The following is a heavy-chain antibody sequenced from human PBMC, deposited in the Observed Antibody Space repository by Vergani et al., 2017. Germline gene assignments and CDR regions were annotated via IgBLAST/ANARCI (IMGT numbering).Heavy chain of an antibody. J-gene: IGHJ3*02. CDR3: AKDVSGSYDFWSGYYGSAFDI. V-gene: IGHV3-43*01. D-gene: IGHD3-3*01. Sequence: EVQLVESGGVVVQPGGSLRLSCAASGFTFDDYTMHWVRQAPGKGLEWVSLISWDGGRTYYADSVKGRFTISRDNSKNSLYLQMNSLRTEDTALYYCAKDVSGSYDFWSGYYGSAFDIWGQGTMVTVSS. CDR2: ISWDGGRT. CDR1: GFTFDDYT.